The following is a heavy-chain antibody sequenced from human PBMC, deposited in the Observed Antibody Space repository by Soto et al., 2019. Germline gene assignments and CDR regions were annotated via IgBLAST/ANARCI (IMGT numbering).Heavy chain of an antibody. CDR2: IKSRTDGGTA. D-gene: IGHD6-19*01. CDR1: GFTFSNAW. CDR3: TTFFWWLGSEDY. J-gene: IGHJ4*02. V-gene: IGHV3-15*02. Sequence: EVQLVESGGTLVRPGGSLTLSCAASGFTFSNAWMSWVRQAPGKGLEWLGRIKSRTDGGTADYAAPVKGRFTISRDDSKNTLYLQMNSLKTEDTAVYYCTTFFWWLGSEDYWGQGTLVTVCS.